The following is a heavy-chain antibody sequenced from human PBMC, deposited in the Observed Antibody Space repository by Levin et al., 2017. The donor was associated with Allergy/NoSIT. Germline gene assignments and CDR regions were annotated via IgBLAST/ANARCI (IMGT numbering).Heavy chain of an antibody. Sequence: SGPTLVKPTQTLTLTCTFSGFSLSTRGMCVSWIRQSPGKALEWLALIDWDDDKYYSTSLKTRLTISKDTSKNQVVLTMTNMDPVDTATYYCARMTYFDSSGYYIGRGWFDPWGQGTLVTVSS. J-gene: IGHJ5*02. CDR1: GFSLSTRGMC. CDR3: ARMTYFDSSGYYIGRGWFDP. CDR2: IDWDDDK. V-gene: IGHV2-70*01. D-gene: IGHD3-22*01.